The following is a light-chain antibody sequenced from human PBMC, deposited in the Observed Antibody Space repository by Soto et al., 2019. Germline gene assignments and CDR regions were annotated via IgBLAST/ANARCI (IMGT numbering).Light chain of an antibody. CDR3: QQYGSSPPFT. CDR2: GAS. J-gene: IGKJ3*01. V-gene: IGKV3-20*01. CDR1: QSVSSSY. Sequence: EIVLTQSPGTLSLSPGERATLSCRASQSVSSSYLAWYQQKPGQAPRFLIYGASSRATGIPDRFSGSGSGTDFTLTISRLEPEDFVVYYCQQYGSSPPFTFGPGTKVDIK.